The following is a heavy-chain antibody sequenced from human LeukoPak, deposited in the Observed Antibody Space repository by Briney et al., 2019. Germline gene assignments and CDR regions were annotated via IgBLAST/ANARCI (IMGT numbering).Heavy chain of an antibody. Sequence: GGSLRLSCAASVFTVSINYMCWVRQAPRKGLEWVSVIYSGGSTYSAASVKARFTISRDNSKNTLCLQMNGLRAEDTAVYYCAKSGYYPYFEYWGVGSLVTVSS. V-gene: IGHV3-66*01. CDR1: VFTVSINY. CDR3: AKSGYYPYFEY. J-gene: IGHJ4*02. D-gene: IGHD3-3*01. CDR2: IYSGGST.